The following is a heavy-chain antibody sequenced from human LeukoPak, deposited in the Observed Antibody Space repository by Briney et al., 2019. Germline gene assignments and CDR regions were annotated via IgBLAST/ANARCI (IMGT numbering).Heavy chain of an antibody. CDR1: GFTFSSYG. V-gene: IGHV3-33*06. J-gene: IGHJ4*02. Sequence: PGRSLRLSCAASGFTFSSYGMHWVREAPGTGLKWVAVIGYDGSNKYYADSVKGRFTIARDNSKNTLYLQMNSLRAEDTAVYYCAKDHRGAGYSSSWYGEYYFDYWGQGTLVTVSS. D-gene: IGHD6-13*01. CDR2: IGYDGSNK. CDR3: AKDHRGAGYSSSWYGEYYFDY.